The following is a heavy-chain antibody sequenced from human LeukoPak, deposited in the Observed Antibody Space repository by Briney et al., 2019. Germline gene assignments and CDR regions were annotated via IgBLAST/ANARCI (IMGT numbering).Heavy chain of an antibody. D-gene: IGHD6-19*01. CDR3: ARDICGWPYGMDV. V-gene: IGHV3-66*01. CDR2: IYSGGST. Sequence: PGGSLRLSCAASGFTVSSNYMSWVRQAPGKGLEWVSVIYSGGSTFYSHSVKGRFTISRDNSKNTLYLQMNSLRAEDTAVYYCARDICGWPYGMDVWGQGTTVTVSS. CDR1: GFTVSSNY. J-gene: IGHJ6*02.